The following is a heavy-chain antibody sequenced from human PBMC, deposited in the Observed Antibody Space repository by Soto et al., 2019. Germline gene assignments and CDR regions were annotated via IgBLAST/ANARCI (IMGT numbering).Heavy chain of an antibody. Sequence: QVQLVQSGAEVKKPGSSVKVSCKASGGTFSSYAISWVRQAPGQGLEWMGGIIPIFGTANYAQKFQDRVTSTADESTSTAYMELSSLRSEDTAVYSCARVAIEDSSGLSPMDVWGRGTTVTVSS. CDR3: ARVAIEDSSGLSPMDV. CDR1: GGTFSSYA. D-gene: IGHD6-25*01. CDR2: IIPIFGTA. J-gene: IGHJ6*02. V-gene: IGHV1-69*01.